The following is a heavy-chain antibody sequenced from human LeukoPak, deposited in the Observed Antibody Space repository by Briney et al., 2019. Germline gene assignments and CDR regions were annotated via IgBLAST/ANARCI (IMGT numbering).Heavy chain of an antibody. CDR1: GFILSDYW. V-gene: IGHV3-74*01. Sequence: GGSLRLSCVGSGFILSDYWMHWVRQTPGKGLMWVSRITSDGSTTWYADSVKGRFSISRDNARNSVYLQMASLRVEDTAVYYCARDPVEWELLLDYWGQGTLVTVSS. J-gene: IGHJ4*02. CDR3: ARDPVEWELLLDY. CDR2: ITSDGSTT. D-gene: IGHD1-26*01.